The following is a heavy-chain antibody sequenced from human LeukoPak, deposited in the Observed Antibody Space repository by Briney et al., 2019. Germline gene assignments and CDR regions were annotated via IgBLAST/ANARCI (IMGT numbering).Heavy chain of an antibody. J-gene: IGHJ6*02. CDR2: ISGSGGST. V-gene: IGHV3-23*01. CDR1: GFTFSTYA. Sequence: GGSLRLSCAASGFTFSTYAVSWVRQAPGKGMEWVSDISGSGGSTYYADSVKGRFTISRDNSKDTVYLQMNSLRVDDTAVYYCAKSNREQLVRSYGLDVWGQGTTVTVSS. D-gene: IGHD6-13*01. CDR3: AKSNREQLVRSYGLDV.